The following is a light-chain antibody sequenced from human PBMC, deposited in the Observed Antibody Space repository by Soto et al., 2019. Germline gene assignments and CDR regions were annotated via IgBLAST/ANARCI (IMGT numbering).Light chain of an antibody. CDR1: QSISTY. Sequence: DIDMTQSPSSLSASVGNRVAVTCRASQSISTYLNWYQQKPGKAPKLLIYAASTLQSGVPSRFSGSGSGTDFTLTISSLQPEDSATYYCQQSSSTPPAFGQGTRLEIK. CDR2: AAS. CDR3: QQSSSTPPA. V-gene: IGKV1-39*01. J-gene: IGKJ5*01.